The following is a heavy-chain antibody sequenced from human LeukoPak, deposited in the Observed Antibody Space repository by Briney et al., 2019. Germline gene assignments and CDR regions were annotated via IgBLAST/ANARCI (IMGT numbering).Heavy chain of an antibody. Sequence: GDSLKISCKGSGYRFTSYWIGWVRQMPGKGLEWMGSIYPGDSDTRYSPSFQGQVTISADKSITTAYLQWSSLKASDTAMYYCATPQVSGWNFDYWGQGTLVTVSS. D-gene: IGHD6-19*01. CDR1: GYRFTSYW. V-gene: IGHV5-51*01. CDR2: IYPGDSDT. CDR3: ATPQVSGWNFDY. J-gene: IGHJ4*02.